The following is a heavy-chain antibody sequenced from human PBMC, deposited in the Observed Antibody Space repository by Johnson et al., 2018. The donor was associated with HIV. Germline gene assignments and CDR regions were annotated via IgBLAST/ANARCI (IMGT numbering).Heavy chain of an antibody. CDR1: GFTFDDYG. V-gene: IGHV3-20*04. CDR2: INWNGGST. J-gene: IGHJ3*02. D-gene: IGHD3-10*01. CDR3: ANWAYYYGSGYAFDI. Sequence: LQLVESGGGVVQPGRSLRLSCAASGFTFDDYGMSWVRQGPGKGLEWVPGINWNGGSTGYADSVKGRFTITRDNAKNSLYLQMNSLRAEDTAVYYCANWAYYYGSGYAFDIWGQGTMVTVSS.